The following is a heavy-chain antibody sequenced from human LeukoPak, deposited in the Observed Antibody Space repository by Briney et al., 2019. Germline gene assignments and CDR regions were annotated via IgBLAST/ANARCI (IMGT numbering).Heavy chain of an antibody. V-gene: IGHV3-23*01. CDR3: ARGVVVVVPAAIDY. CDR1: GFIFSNFA. D-gene: IGHD2-2*01. J-gene: IGHJ4*02. CDR2: IRTSGQST. Sequence: GGSLRLSCAASGFIFSNFAMSWVRQAPGKGLEWVSGIRTSGQSTYYADSVKGRFTISRDDSKNTLYLQMNSLRAEDTAVYYCARGVVVVVPAAIDYWGQGTLVTVSS.